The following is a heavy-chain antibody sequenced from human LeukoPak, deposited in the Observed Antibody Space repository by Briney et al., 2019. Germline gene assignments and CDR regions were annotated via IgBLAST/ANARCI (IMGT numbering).Heavy chain of an antibody. V-gene: IGHV3-74*01. CDR2: INSDGSST. D-gene: IGHD2-2*01. J-gene: IGHJ4*02. Sequence: GRSLRLSCTASGFTFGDYTLSWFRQAPGKGLEWVSRINSDGSSTSYADSVKGQFTISRDNAKNTLYLQMNSLRAEDTAVYYCARDSMGNFDYWGQGTLVTVSS. CDR1: GFTFGDYT. CDR3: ARDSMGNFDY.